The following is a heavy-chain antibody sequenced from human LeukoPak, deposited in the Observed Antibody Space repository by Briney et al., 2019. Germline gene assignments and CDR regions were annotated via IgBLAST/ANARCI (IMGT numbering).Heavy chain of an antibody. Sequence: GGSLRLSCAASRFTFSNSWMHWVRQAPGKGLVWVSRINSDGSSTTYADSVKGRFTISRDNAKNTLYLQINSLRADDTAVYYCARGGPSGYANWFDSWGQGALVTVSS. CDR2: INSDGSST. V-gene: IGHV3-74*01. D-gene: IGHD5-12*01. J-gene: IGHJ5*01. CDR3: ARGGPSGYANWFDS. CDR1: RFTFSNSW.